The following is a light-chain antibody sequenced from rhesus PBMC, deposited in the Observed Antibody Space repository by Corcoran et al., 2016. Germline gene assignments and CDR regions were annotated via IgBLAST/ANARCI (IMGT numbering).Light chain of an antibody. CDR2: KAF. Sequence: DIQMTQSPSSLSASVGDTVTITCRASQRISSWLDWYQQKPGKAPKLLIYKAFSLQSGVPSRFSGNGSGTDFTLTISSLQPEDFATYYCLQYSSSPRTFGGGTKVEIK. J-gene: IGKJ4*01. CDR3: LQYSSSPRT. V-gene: IGKV1-22*01. CDR1: QRISSW.